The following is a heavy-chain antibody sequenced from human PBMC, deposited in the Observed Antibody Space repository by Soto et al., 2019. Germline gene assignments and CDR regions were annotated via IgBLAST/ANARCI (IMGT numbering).Heavy chain of an antibody. CDR1: SGSISSSSYY. V-gene: IGHV4-39*01. CDR2: ISYSGTT. J-gene: IGHJ5*02. D-gene: IGHD5-12*01. Sequence: QLQLRESGPGLVKPSETLSLTCTVSSGSISSSSYYWGWIRQSPGKGLEWIGTISYSGTTYYNPSLKSRVTLSVDTSKNQFSLNLSSVIAADTAVYYCARRRGGVVATENWFDPWGQGTLVTVSS. CDR3: ARRRGGVVATENWFDP.